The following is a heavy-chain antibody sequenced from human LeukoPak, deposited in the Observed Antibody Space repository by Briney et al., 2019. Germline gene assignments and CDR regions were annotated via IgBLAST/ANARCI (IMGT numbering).Heavy chain of an antibody. Sequence: GASVKVSCKASGYTFTGYYMHWVRQAPGQGLEWMGWINPNSGGSTNYAQKFQGRVTMTRDTSTSTVYLELSSLRSEDTAVYYCARGISYSIWSFFDYWGQGTLVTVSS. CDR3: ARGISYSIWSFFDY. CDR1: GYTFTGYY. D-gene: IGHD6-13*01. J-gene: IGHJ4*02. V-gene: IGHV1-46*01. CDR2: INPNSGGST.